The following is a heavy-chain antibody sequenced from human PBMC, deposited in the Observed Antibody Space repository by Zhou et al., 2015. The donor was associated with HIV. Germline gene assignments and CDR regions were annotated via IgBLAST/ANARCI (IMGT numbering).Heavy chain of an antibody. CDR1: GGTFTTFA. D-gene: IGHD3-22*01. CDR3: DLMYYYDSSGYTPFDS. CDR2: IIPIFGTA. V-gene: IGHV1-69*01. Sequence: QVQLVQSGAEVKKPGSSVRVSCRISGGTFTTFAINWVRQAPGQGLEWMGGIIPIFGTANYAQKFQDRVTITADESTSTAYMELSSLRSEDTAVYYCDLMYYYDSSGYTPFDSWGQGTLVTVSS. J-gene: IGHJ4*02.